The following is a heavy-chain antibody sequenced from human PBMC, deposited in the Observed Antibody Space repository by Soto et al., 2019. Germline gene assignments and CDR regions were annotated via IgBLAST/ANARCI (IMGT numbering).Heavy chain of an antibody. D-gene: IGHD3-10*01. CDR1: GFTFNSFG. CDR2: ISSDGSSK. CDR3: AKGSYGSGSKTLDY. Sequence: GGSLRLSCATSGFTFNSFGIHWVRQAPGKGLEWVAMISSDGSSKYYADPVKGRFTISRDNSKNILYLQMNSLRAEDTAVYYCAKGSYGSGSKTLDYWGQGTLVTVSS. J-gene: IGHJ4*02. V-gene: IGHV3-30*18.